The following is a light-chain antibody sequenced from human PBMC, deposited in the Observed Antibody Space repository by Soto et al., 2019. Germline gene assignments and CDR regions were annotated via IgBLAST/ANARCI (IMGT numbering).Light chain of an antibody. CDR3: QQRSNWPPVST. Sequence: EIVLTQSPATLSLSPGERATLSCRASQSVSSYLAWYQQKPGQAPRLLIYDASNRATGIPARFSGSGSGTDFTLTISSLDPEDFAVYYCQQRSNWPPVSTFGGGTKVDIK. J-gene: IGKJ4*01. CDR1: QSVSSY. CDR2: DAS. V-gene: IGKV3-11*01.